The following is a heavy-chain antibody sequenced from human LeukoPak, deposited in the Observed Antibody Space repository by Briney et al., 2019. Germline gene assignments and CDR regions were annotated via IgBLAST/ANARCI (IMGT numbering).Heavy chain of an antibody. Sequence: ASVKVSCKASGYTFTSYGISWVRQAPGQGLEWMGWISAYNGNTNYAQKLQGRVTVTTDTSTSTAYMELSSLRSEDTVVYYCAREGGYYAIDYWGQGTLVTVSS. CDR1: GYTFTSYG. V-gene: IGHV1-18*01. D-gene: IGHD3-10*01. CDR2: ISAYNGNT. J-gene: IGHJ4*02. CDR3: AREGGYYAIDY.